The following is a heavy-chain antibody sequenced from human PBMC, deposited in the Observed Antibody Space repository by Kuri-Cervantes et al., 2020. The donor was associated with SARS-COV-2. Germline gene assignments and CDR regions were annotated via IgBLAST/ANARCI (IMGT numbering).Heavy chain of an antibody. Sequence: GESLKISCAASGFTVSSNYMSWVRQAPGKGLEGVSVIYSGGSTSYADPVKGRFTISRDNSRNTLYLQMTSLRAEETAVYYCARGHARRVYVSTPAPYYFDFWGQGILVTVSS. CDR1: GFTVSSNY. V-gene: IGHV3-53*01. J-gene: IGHJ4*02. D-gene: IGHD6-6*01. CDR2: IYSGGST. CDR3: ARGHARRVYVSTPAPYYFDF.